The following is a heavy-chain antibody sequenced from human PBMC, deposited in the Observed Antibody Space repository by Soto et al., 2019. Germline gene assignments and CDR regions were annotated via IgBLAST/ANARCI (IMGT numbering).Heavy chain of an antibody. D-gene: IGHD3-3*01. CDR3: AKDSNQYYDFLSGYYNDYYYGMDV. J-gene: IGHJ6*02. V-gene: IGHV3-23*01. CDR1: GFTFSSYA. Sequence: GGSLRLSCAASGFTFSSYAMSWVRQAPGKGLEWVSAISGSGGSTYYADSVKGRFTISRDNSKNTLYLQMNSLRAEDTAVYYCAKDSNQYYDFLSGYYNDYYYGMDVWGQGTTVTVSS. CDR2: ISGSGGST.